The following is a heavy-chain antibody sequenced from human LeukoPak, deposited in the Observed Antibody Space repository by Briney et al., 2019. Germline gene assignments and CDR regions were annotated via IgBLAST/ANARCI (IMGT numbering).Heavy chain of an antibody. J-gene: IGHJ4*02. D-gene: IGHD7-27*01. Sequence: PGGSLRLSCAASVFTSNKSWMSWVRQAPGKGPEWVANIKEDGTQKYYVDSVRGRFTISRDNAENSLYLQMNSLRDEDTAVYYCAKTGERDYWGRGTLVTVSS. CDR3: AKTGERDY. V-gene: IGHV3-7*01. CDR2: IKEDGTQK. CDR1: VFTSNKSW.